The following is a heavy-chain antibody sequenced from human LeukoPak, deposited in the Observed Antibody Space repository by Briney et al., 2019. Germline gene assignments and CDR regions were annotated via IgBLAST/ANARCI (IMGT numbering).Heavy chain of an antibody. CDR3: ARDNYSGSRYFDH. Sequence: AGGSLRLSCAASGFIFEDYGMTWVRQAPGKGLEWVANIKQDGSEKNYVDSVKGRFTVSRDNAKNSLYLQMNSLRAEDTAIYYCARDNYSGSRYFDHWGQGTLVTVSS. J-gene: IGHJ4*02. CDR2: IKQDGSEK. CDR1: GFIFEDYG. D-gene: IGHD1-26*01. V-gene: IGHV3-7*01.